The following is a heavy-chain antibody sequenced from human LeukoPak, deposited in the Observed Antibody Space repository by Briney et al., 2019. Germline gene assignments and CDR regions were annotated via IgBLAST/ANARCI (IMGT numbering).Heavy chain of an antibody. CDR2: ISAYNGNT. Sequence: GSSVKVSCKASGYTFTSYGISWVRQAPGHGLEGMGWISAYNGNTIYAQKLQGRVTMTTDTSTSTAYRELSRLRSDDTAVYYCARTVTNYGSGSDNFDYWGQGTLVTVSS. J-gene: IGHJ4*02. D-gene: IGHD3-10*01. CDR1: GYTFTSYG. CDR3: ARTVTNYGSGSDNFDY. V-gene: IGHV1-18*01.